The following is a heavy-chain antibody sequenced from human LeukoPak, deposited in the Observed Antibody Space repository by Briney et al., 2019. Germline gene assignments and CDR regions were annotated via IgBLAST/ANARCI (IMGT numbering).Heavy chain of an antibody. J-gene: IGHJ3*01. V-gene: IGHV3-66*01. CDR2: IYSGGST. Sequence: GGSLRLSCSPSGFTVSIQHRSWVRQAPGKGLEWVSVIYSGGSTYYADSVKSRFTISRDNSKNTMYLQMNSLRAEDTDVYYCARAVHYSDSFGAAFDVWGQGTMVTVSS. CDR1: GFTVSIQH. D-gene: IGHD3-22*01. CDR3: ARAVHYSDSFGAAFDV.